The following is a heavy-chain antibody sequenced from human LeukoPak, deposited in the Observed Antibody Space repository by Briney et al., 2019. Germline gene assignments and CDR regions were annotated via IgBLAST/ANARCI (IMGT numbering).Heavy chain of an antibody. CDR1: GFTVSNNY. J-gene: IGHJ6*03. D-gene: IGHD3-10*01. Sequence: GGSLRLSCAASGFTVSNNYMRWVRQAPGKGLEWVSFIYSGGSTNYADSVKGRFTISRDNSKNTLYLQMNSLRVEDTAVYYCAKDQGVYYVDVWGKGTTVTVSS. CDR3: AKDQGVYYVDV. V-gene: IGHV3-53*01. CDR2: IYSGGST.